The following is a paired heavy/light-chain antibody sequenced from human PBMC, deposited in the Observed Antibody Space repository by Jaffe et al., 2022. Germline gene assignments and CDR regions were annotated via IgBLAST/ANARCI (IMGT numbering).Light chain of an antibody. CDR2: ANN. J-gene: IGLJ3*02. Sequence: QSVLTQPPSASGTPGQRVTISCSGSSSNIGGKSVHWYQQLPGMAPKLFIYANNRRPSGVPDRFSGSKSGTSASLAISGLQSEDEADYYCATWDDRLNGWVFGGGTKLTVL. CDR1: SSNIGGKS. CDR3: ATWDDRLNGWV. V-gene: IGLV1-44*01.
Heavy chain of an antibody. V-gene: IGHV3-74*01. CDR1: GFSFSTYW. CDR2: IEGDGSRT. J-gene: IGHJ4*02. CDR3: TRGYCNSTGCQGPFEY. D-gene: IGHD2-2*01. Sequence: EVQLVESGGGLFQPGGSLRLSCAASGFSFSTYWMHWVRQVPGKGLVWVSRIEGDGSRTSYADSVKGRFTISRDNAKNTLYLQMNSLRAEDTAVYYCTRGYCNSTGCQGPFEYWGQGTLVTVSA.